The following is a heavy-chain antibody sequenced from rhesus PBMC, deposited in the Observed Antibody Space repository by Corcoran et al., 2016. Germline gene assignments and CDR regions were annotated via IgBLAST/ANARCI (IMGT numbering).Heavy chain of an antibody. D-gene: IGHD4-23*01. Sequence: QVTLKESGPALVKPTQSLTLTCTFSGFSITTSGMGVAWNRQPPGKALEWLALIYWDDDKLFNMSVRSSITVSKETSKNQVFLTMTNVDPADTATYDCARRNTDCGLDSWGQGVVVTVSS. CDR1: GFSITTSGMG. J-gene: IGHJ6*01. V-gene: IGHV2-174*01. CDR3: ARRNTDCGLDS. CDR2: IYWDDDK.